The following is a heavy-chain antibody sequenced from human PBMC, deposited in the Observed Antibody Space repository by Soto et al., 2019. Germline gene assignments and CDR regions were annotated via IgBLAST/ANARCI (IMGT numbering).Heavy chain of an antibody. CDR3: ARDKYNPTTLDGYYYYDMDV. CDR1: GDSISSGGRY. D-gene: IGHD1-1*01. Sequence: PSETLSLTCTVSGDSISSGGRYWAWIRQHPGKGLEWIGYIYNTGTTYYNPSLKSRISISLDTSRNQFSLKVSSVTAADTAIYYCARDKYNPTTLDGYYYYDMDVWAKGPRSPSP. V-gene: IGHV4-31*03. J-gene: IGHJ6*02. CDR2: IYNTGTT.